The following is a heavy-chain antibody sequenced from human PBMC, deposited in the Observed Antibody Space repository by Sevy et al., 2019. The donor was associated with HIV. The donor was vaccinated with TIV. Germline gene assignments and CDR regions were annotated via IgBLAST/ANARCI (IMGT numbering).Heavy chain of an antibody. J-gene: IGHJ4*02. CDR3: STDSLRYIGELEGH. V-gene: IGHV3-15*07. D-gene: IGHD3-10*01. CDR1: GFSFSNAW. CDR2: IKSRTEGGTT. Sequence: GESLRLSCAASGFSFSNAWMNWVRQAPGKGLEWVGRIKSRTEGGTTDYAAPVKGRFTISRDDSKNTLYLQMNSLKTEDTALYYCSTDSLRYIGELEGHWGQGTLVTVSS.